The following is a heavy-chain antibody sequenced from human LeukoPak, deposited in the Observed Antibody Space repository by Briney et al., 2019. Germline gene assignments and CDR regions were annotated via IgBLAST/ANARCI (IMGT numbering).Heavy chain of an antibody. V-gene: IGHV3-23*01. Sequence: WGTLTLYCAASGFTFNSNAMSWGRRALGKKLEWVSAISGSGGSTYYADSVKGRFTISRDNSKNTLYLQMNSLRAEDTAVYYCAKSPHYGDYYIYYWGQGTLVTVSS. CDR2: ISGSGGST. CDR1: GFTFNSNA. CDR3: AKSPHYGDYYIYY. D-gene: IGHD4-17*01. J-gene: IGHJ4*02.